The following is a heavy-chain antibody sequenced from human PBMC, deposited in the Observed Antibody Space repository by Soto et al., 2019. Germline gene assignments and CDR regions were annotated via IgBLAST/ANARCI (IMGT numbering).Heavy chain of an antibody. CDR2: ISGTGDRT. Sequence: EVQLLESGGGLVQPGGSLRLSCAASGFTFSSYAMGWVRQTPGKGLEWVSAISGTGDRTFYADSVKGRFTISRDNSKKMLSLPMNSLRAEDTAVYYCAKALWFGVVLSGGYFDYWGQGTLVTVSS. D-gene: IGHD3-10*01. CDR3: AKALWFGVVLSGGYFDY. J-gene: IGHJ4*02. V-gene: IGHV3-23*01. CDR1: GFTFSSYA.